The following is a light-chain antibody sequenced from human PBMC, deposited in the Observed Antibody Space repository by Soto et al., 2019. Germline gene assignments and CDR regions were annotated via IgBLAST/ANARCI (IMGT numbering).Light chain of an antibody. CDR2: EVT. Sequence: QSVLTQPASVSGSPGQSITISCTGTISDVGGHGYVSWYQQHPGKAPKLMIYEVTYRPSGVSDRFSGSKSGNTASLTISGLQAEDEGDYYCFSFTSHSSHYVFGTGTKVTVL. V-gene: IGLV2-14*01. J-gene: IGLJ1*01. CDR3: FSFTSHSSHYV. CDR1: ISDVGGHGY.